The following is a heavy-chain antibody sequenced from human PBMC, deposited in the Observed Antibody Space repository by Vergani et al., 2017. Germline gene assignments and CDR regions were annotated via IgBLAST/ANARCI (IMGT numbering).Heavy chain of an antibody. CDR1: GYTFTGYY. V-gene: IGHV1-2*02. Sequence: QVQLVQSGAEVKKPGASVKVSCKASGYTFTGYYMHWVRQAPGQGLEWMGWINPNSGGTNYAQKVQGRVTMTRDTSISTAYMELSRLRSDDTAVYYCARDTTIFGGPAGYWGQGTLVTVSS. CDR2: INPNSGGT. CDR3: ARDTTIFGGPAGY. J-gene: IGHJ4*02. D-gene: IGHD3-3*01.